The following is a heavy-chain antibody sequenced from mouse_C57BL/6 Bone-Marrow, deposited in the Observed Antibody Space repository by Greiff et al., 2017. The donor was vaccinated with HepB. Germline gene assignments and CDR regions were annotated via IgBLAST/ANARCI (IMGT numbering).Heavy chain of an antibody. J-gene: IGHJ2*01. CDR3: ARLDLDY. Sequence: EVQVVESGPGLVKPSQSLSLTCSVPGYSITSGYYWNWIRQFPGNKLEWMGYISYDGSNNYNPSLQNRISITRDTSKNQFFLKLNSVTTEDTATYYCARLDLDYWGQGTTLTVSS. V-gene: IGHV3-6*01. CDR1: GYSITSGYY. CDR2: ISYDGSN.